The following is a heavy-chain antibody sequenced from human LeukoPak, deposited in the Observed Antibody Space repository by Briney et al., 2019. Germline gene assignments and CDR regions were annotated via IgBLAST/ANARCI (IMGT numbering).Heavy chain of an antibody. D-gene: IGHD2-2*01. Sequence: PSETLSLTCSVSGGSISSSDYYWGWIRQPPGKGLEWIGTMFYNGATKSNPSLSSRVTMSIDTSKNQFSLKLSSVTAADTAVYYCARGRRYCSSTSCYIRSNWFDPWGQGTLVTVSS. CDR2: MFYNGAT. CDR1: GGSISSSDYY. CDR3: ARGRRYCSSTSCYIRSNWFDP. J-gene: IGHJ5*02. V-gene: IGHV4-39*07.